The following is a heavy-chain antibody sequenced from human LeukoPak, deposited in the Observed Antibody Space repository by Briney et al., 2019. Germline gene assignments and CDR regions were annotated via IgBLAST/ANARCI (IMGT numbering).Heavy chain of an antibody. CDR1: GFSFDGNI. D-gene: IGHD2-21*02. J-gene: IGHJ4*02. V-gene: IGHV3-23*01. Sequence: PGGSLRLSCVGSGFSFDGNIMTWVRQAPGKGLEWVSAISGSGGSTYYADSVKGRFTISRDNSKNTLYLQMNSLRAEDTAIYYCAKEGHGGDCFDYWGQGTLVTVSS. CDR3: AKEGHGGDCFDY. CDR2: ISGSGGST.